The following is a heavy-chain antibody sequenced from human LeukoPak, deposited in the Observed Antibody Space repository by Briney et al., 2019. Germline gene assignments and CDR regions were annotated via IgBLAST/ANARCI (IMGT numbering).Heavy chain of an antibody. D-gene: IGHD3/OR15-3a*01. V-gene: IGHV3-21*04. J-gene: IGHJ4*02. Sequence: GGSLRLSCAASGFTFSGFGMHWVRQAPGKGLEWISYIGRTGGDINYADSVKGRFIVSRDNNINSLFLQMNSLRAEDTAVYYCATTARVGQNWGQGTLVTVSS. CDR3: ATTARVGQN. CDR1: GFTFSGFG. CDR2: IGRTGGDI.